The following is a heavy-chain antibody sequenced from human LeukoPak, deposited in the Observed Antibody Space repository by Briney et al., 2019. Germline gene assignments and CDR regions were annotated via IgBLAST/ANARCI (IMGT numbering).Heavy chain of an antibody. CDR2: INPNSGGK. V-gene: IGHV1-2*02. D-gene: IGHD3-9*01. CDR3: ARDLSRYFDWLSHGGGDY. Sequence: ASVNVSCKASGYTFTGYYMHWVRQAPGQGLEWMGWINPNSGGKNYAQKFQGRVTMTRDTSISTAYMELSRLRSDDTAVYYCARDLSRYFDWLSHGGGDYWGQGTLVTVSS. CDR1: GYTFTGYY. J-gene: IGHJ4*02.